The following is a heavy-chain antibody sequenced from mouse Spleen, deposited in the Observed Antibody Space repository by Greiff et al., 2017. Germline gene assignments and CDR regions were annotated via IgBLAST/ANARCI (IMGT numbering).Heavy chain of an antibody. CDR3: ARALTGPYYYAMDY. V-gene: IGHV5-16*01. Sequence: EVQRVESEGGLVQPGSSMKLSCTASGFTFSDYYMAWVRQVPEKGLEWVANINYDGSSTYYLDSLKSRFIISRDNAKNILYLQMSSLKSEDTATYYCARALTGPYYYAMDYWGQGTSVTVSS. CDR1: GFTFSDYY. CDR2: INYDGSST. D-gene: IGHD4-1*01. J-gene: IGHJ4*01.